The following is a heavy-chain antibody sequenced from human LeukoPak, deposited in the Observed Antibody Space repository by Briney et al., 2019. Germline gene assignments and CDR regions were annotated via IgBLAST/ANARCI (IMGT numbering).Heavy chain of an antibody. CDR2: INPNSGGT. D-gene: IGHD1-26*01. CDR3: ARVSGSYLSAFDI. V-gene: IGHV1-2*02. Sequence: ASVKVSCKASGYTFTRYSMNWVRQAPGQGLEWMGWINPNSGGTNYAQKFEGRVTMTRDTSISTAYMELSRLTSDDTAVYYCARVSGSYLSAFDIWGQGTMVTVSS. J-gene: IGHJ3*02. CDR1: GYTFTRYS.